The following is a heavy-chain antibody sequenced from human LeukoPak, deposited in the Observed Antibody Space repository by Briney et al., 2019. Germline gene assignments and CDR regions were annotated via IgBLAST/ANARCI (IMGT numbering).Heavy chain of an antibody. Sequence: GGSLRLSCAASGFTVSSNYMSWVRQAPGKGLEWVSVIYSGGSTYYADSVKGRFTISRDNSKNTLSLRMNGLRAEDTAVYYCAKESRRRDGYNYAFDIWGQGTMVTVSS. V-gene: IGHV3-66*01. CDR1: GFTVSSNY. D-gene: IGHD5-24*01. J-gene: IGHJ3*02. CDR2: IYSGGST. CDR3: AKESRRRDGYNYAFDI.